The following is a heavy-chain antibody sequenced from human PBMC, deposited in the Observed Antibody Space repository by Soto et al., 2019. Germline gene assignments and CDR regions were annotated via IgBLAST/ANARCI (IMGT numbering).Heavy chain of an antibody. Sequence: GGSLRLSCAASGFTFSSYAMHWVRQAPGKGLEWVAVISYDGSNKYYADSVKGRFTISRDNSKNTLYLQMNSLRAEDTAVYYCASQVVLDAFDIWGQGTMVTVSS. CDR1: GFTFSSYA. CDR2: ISYDGSNK. D-gene: IGHD2-2*01. V-gene: IGHV3-30-3*01. CDR3: ASQVVLDAFDI. J-gene: IGHJ3*02.